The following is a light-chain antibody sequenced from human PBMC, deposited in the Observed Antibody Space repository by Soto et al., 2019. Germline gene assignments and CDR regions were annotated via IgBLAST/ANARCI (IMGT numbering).Light chain of an antibody. CDR2: YDS. J-gene: IGLJ1*01. V-gene: IGLV3-21*04. CDR3: QVWDSSSDV. CDR1: NIGGKS. Sequence: SYELTQPPSVSVAPGKTATITCGGNNIGGKSVHWYQQRPGQSPVLVIYYDSDRPSGIPERFSGSNSGNTATLTISRVEAGDEADYYCQVWDSSSDVFGTGTKLTVL.